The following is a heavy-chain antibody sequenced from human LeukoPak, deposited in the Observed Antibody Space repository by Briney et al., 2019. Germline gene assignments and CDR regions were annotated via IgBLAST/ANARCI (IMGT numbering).Heavy chain of an antibody. CDR3: ARVEDYGDYGALNYYYGMDV. J-gene: IGHJ6*04. CDR1: GFTFSSYE. CDR2: ISSSGSTI. V-gene: IGHV3-48*03. D-gene: IGHD4-17*01. Sequence: PGGSLRLSCAASGFTFSSYEINWVRQAPGKGLEWVSYISSSGSTIYYADSVKGRFTISRDNAKNSLYLQMNSLRAEDTAVYYFARVEDYGDYGALNYYYGMDVWGKGTTVTVSS.